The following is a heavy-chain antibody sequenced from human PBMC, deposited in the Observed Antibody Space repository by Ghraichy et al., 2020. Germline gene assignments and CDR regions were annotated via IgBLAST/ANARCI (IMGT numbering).Heavy chain of an antibody. CDR3: AKTLYDSSGYYYLYAFDI. J-gene: IGHJ3*02. CDR1: GFSFSGYA. D-gene: IGHD3-22*01. V-gene: IGHV3-23*01. Sequence: GGSLRLSCAASGFSFSGYAMTWVRQAPGKGLEWVSVISGSGGSTYYADSVKGRFTISRDNSKNTLYLQMNSLRAEDTAVYYCAKTLYDSSGYYYLYAFDIWGQGTMVTVSS. CDR2: ISGSGGST.